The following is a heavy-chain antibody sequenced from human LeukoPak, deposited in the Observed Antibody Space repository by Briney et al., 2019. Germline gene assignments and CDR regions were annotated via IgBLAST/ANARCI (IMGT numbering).Heavy chain of an antibody. D-gene: IGHD5-24*01. CDR3: ARDTGYNTFDY. CDR2: MKEDGGAK. Sequence: GGSLRLSCAASGFTFSRYWMSWVRQAPGTGLEWVANMKEDGGAKYYVDSVKGRFTISRDNAKNSVYLQMNSLRAEDTAVYYCARDTGYNTFDYWGQGTLVTVSS. V-gene: IGHV3-7*05. CDR1: GFTFSRYW. J-gene: IGHJ4*02.